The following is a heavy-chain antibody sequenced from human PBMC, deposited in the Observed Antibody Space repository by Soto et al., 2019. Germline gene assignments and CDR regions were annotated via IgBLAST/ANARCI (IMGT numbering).Heavy chain of an antibody. CDR3: ARGGSDGVDY. Sequence: QVQLVQSGGEVKKPGASVKVSCKTSGYSFSTYGISWVRQAPGQGLEWMGWISVFNGNTNYARKVQDRVIISTDTSTSTAYMELGSLTSDVTAIYYCARGGSDGVDYWGQGTLVTVSS. V-gene: IGHV1-18*01. D-gene: IGHD2-8*01. CDR2: ISVFNGNT. CDR1: GYSFSTYG. J-gene: IGHJ4*02.